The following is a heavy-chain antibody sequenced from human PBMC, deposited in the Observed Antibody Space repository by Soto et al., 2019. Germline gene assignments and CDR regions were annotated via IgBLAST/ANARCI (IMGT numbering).Heavy chain of an antibody. J-gene: IGHJ5*01. D-gene: IGHD2-21*01. Sequence: LSLTCTVSGVSIHNSHSFWAWIRQPPGKGLQFIASVYHNGGAHYNSSLKSRVTISVDTANNQVSLRMRSLTAADTAFYYCGRVVEGATRHTDPDSWGQGILVTVS. V-gene: IGHV4-39*01. CDR2: VYHNGGA. CDR1: GVSIHNSHSF. CDR3: GRVVEGATRHTDPDS.